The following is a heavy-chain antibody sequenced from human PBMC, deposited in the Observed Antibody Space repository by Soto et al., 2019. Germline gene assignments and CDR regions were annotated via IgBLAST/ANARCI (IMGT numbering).Heavy chain of an antibody. Sequence: ASVKVSCKXSGYMFSNYDIIWVRQATGQGLEWMGWMNPDSDKTDYAQKFQGRVTMTGNTSISTAYMELTALTYEDTAIYYCARPGARYCGGDCYSGHWGQGTLVTVSS. J-gene: IGHJ4*02. CDR2: MNPDSDKT. CDR3: ARPGARYCGGDCYSGH. CDR1: GYMFSNYD. D-gene: IGHD2-21*02. V-gene: IGHV1-8*01.